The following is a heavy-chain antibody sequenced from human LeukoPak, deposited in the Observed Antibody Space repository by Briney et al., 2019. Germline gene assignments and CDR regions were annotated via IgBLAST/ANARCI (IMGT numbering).Heavy chain of an antibody. CDR2: ISYDGSNK. D-gene: IGHD2-2*02. Sequence: PGRSLRLSCAASGFTFSSYAMHWVRQAPGKGLEWVAVISYDGSNKYYADSVKGRFTISRDNSRNTLYMQMNSLRAEDTAVYYCAKTSRRLCSSSSCYTLDSWGQGALVTVSS. V-gene: IGHV3-30*04. CDR3: AKTSRRLCSSSSCYTLDS. CDR1: GFTFSSYA. J-gene: IGHJ4*02.